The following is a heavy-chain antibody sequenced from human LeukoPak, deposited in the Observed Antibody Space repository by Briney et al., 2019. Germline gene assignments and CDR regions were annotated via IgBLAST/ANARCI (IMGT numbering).Heavy chain of an antibody. CDR2: INHSGST. CDR1: GGSFSGYY. V-gene: IGHV4-34*01. Sequence: NPSETLSLTCAVYGGSFSGYYWSWIRQPPGKGLEWIGEINHSGSTNYNPSLTSRVTISVDTSKNQFSLKLSSVSAADTAVYYCARGRAGRGAMVRGVTSYFDYWGQGTLVTVSS. CDR3: ARGRAGRGAMVRGVTSYFDY. J-gene: IGHJ4*02. D-gene: IGHD3-10*01.